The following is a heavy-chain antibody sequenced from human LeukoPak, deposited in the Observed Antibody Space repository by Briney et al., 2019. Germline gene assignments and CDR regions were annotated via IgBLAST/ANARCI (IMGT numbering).Heavy chain of an antibody. D-gene: IGHD3-10*01. CDR2: TSLSGGST. CDR3: AKDEGSGSYLYFDY. J-gene: IGHJ4*02. CDR1: GFTFSSHT. Sequence: GGSLRLSCAASGFTFSSHTMSWVGQAPGKGLDWVEATSLSGGSTYYADSVKGRSTISRDNSKNTLYLQMNSLRAEDTAVYYCAKDEGSGSYLYFDYWGQGTLVTVSS. V-gene: IGHV3-23*01.